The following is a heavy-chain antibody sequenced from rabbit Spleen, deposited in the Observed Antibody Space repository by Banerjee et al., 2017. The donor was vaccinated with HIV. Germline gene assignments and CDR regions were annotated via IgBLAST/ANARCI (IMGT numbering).Heavy chain of an antibody. Sequence: QSLEESGGDLVKPGASLTLTCTASGFSFSSSYYMCWVRQAPGKGLECIACIYAGSSDSTWYATWAKGRFIMSRTSSTKVTLQMTSLTAADTATYFCARDLVEIIGWNFNLWGPGTLVTVS. CDR1: GFSFSSSYY. CDR2: IYAGSSDST. J-gene: IGHJ4*01. D-gene: IGHD5-1*01. CDR3: ARDLVEIIGWNFNL. V-gene: IGHV1S40*01.